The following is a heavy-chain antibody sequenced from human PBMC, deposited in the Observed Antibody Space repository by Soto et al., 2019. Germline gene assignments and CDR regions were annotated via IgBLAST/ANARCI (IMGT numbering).Heavy chain of an antibody. CDR2: FSYSGST. D-gene: IGHD1-26*01. CDR3: ARERNRDSGSYYYSFDY. Sequence: SETLSLTCTVSGGSISSYYWSWIRQPPGKGLEWIGYFSYSGSTNYNPSLKSRVTISVDTSKNQFSLRLSSVTAADTAMYYCARERNRDSGSYYYSFDYWGQGTLFTVSS. J-gene: IGHJ4*02. V-gene: IGHV4-59*01. CDR1: GGSISSYY.